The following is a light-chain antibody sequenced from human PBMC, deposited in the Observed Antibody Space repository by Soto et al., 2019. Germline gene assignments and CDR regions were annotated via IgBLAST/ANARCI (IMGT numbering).Light chain of an antibody. CDR3: QQFGTSPRYT. Sequence: EILLTQSPRTLSLSPGERATLSCRTSQSVGSTYLAWYQQKPGQAPRLLIYEASRRATGIPDRFSGSGSGTDFTLTISRLEPEDFAVYYCQQFGTSPRYTFGQGTKLEI. J-gene: IGKJ2*01. CDR2: EAS. V-gene: IGKV3-20*01. CDR1: QSVGSTY.